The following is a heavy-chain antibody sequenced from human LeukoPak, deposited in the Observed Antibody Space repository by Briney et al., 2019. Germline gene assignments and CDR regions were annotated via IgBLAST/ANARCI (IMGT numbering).Heavy chain of an antibody. V-gene: IGHV3-7*01. CDR3: VRDGDTSGYTN. D-gene: IGHD3-22*01. Sequence: GGSLRLSCAASGFTFSSYGMHWVRQAPGKGLEWVANIKQDGSEKYYVDSVKGRFTISRDNAKNSLYLQMNSLRAEDTAVYSCVRDGDTSGYTNWGQGTLVTVSS. CDR2: IKQDGSEK. J-gene: IGHJ4*02. CDR1: GFTFSSYG.